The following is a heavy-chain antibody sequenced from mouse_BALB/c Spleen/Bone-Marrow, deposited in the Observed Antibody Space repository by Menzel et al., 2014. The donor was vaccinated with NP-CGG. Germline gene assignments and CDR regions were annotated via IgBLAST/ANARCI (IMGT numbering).Heavy chain of an antibody. CDR1: GYAFTRYN. Sequence: VQLQQSGPELVKPGASVKVSCEASGYAFTRYNMYWVKQSHGKSLGWIGYIDPYSGGTNYNQKFKGKATLTVDKSSSTAYMHLNSLTSEDSAVYYCTRELSRAMDYWGQGTSVTVSS. J-gene: IGHJ4*01. D-gene: IGHD2-12*01. V-gene: IGHV1S135*01. CDR2: IDPYSGGT. CDR3: TRELSRAMDY.